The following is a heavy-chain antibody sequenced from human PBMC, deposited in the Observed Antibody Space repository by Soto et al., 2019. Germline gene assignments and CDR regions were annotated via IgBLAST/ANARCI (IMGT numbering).Heavy chain of an antibody. V-gene: IGHV3-21*01. CDR2: ISSSSSYI. CDR1: GFSFSSYS. D-gene: IGHD4-17*01. Sequence: PGGSLRLSCAASGFSFSSYSMNWVRQAPGKGLEWVASISSSSSYIYYTDSLKGRFTISRDNAKNSVFLQINSLRAEDTAVYYCARAPYGGGAGKFDPWGQGTLVTVSS. CDR3: ARAPYGGGAGKFDP. J-gene: IGHJ5*02.